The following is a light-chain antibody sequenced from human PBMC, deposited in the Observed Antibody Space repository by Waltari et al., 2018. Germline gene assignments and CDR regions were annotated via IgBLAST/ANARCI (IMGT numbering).Light chain of an antibody. J-gene: IGKJ4*01. CDR1: QGISSY. CDR3: QQYYTNPLT. CDR2: AAS. V-gene: IGKV1-8*01. Sequence: AIRMTQSPSPLTASTGDRVTITCRAGQGISSYLAWYQQRPGKAPRRLVYAASTLQSGVPSRFSGSGSGTDVTLTIGCLQSEDFVSYYCQQYYTNPLTFGGGTKVEI.